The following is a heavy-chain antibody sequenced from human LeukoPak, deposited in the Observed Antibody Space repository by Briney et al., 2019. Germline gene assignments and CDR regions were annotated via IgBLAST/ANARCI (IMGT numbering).Heavy chain of an antibody. CDR3: ARDFNAAVTTGY. V-gene: IGHV3-23*01. CDR2: ISGSGGST. J-gene: IGHJ4*02. CDR1: GFTFSSYA. Sequence: PGGSLRLSCAASGFTFSSYAMSWVRQAPGKGLEWVSAISGSGGSTYYADSVKGRFTISRDNSKNTLYLQMNSLRAEDTAVYYCARDFNAAVTTGYWGQGTLVTVSP. D-gene: IGHD4-17*01.